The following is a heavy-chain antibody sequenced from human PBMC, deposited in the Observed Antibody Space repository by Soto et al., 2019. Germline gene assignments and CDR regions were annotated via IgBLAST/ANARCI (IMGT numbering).Heavy chain of an antibody. Sequence: SETLSLTCTVSGGSISSYYWSWIRQPPGKGLEWIGYIYYSGSTNYNPSLKSRVTISVDTSKNQFSLKLSSVTAADTAVYYCARRSDIWYFDLWGRGTLVTVSS. CDR3: ARRSDIWYFDL. CDR1: GGSISSYY. J-gene: IGHJ2*01. CDR2: IYYSGST. V-gene: IGHV4-59*01.